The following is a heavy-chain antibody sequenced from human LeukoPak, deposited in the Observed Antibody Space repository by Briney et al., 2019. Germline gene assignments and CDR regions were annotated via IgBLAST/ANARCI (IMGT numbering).Heavy chain of an antibody. J-gene: IGHJ5*02. CDR3: ARRGESYGNDWLDP. CDR1: GGSISGHY. CDR2: ISYSGST. D-gene: IGHD1-26*01. Sequence: SSETLSLTCTVSGGSISGHYWRWIRQPTGKGLEWIEHISYSGSTNYKRSLTSRVTMSVDTSKNEFSLKVAAVTAADTAVYYCARRGESYGNDWLDPWGQGLLVTVFS. V-gene: IGHV4-59*08.